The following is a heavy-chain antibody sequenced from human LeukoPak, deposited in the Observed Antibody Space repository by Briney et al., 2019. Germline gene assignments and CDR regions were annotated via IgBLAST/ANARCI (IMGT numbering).Heavy chain of an antibody. J-gene: IGHJ5*02. CDR2: INPSGTGT. CDR1: GYTFTSYD. Sequence: ASVKVSCKASGYTFTSYDINWVRQATGQGLEWMGVINPSGTGTSYAQKFQGRITMSRGTSTSTVYMELSSLRSEDTAFYYCATDHSMANTAWWFDPWGQGTLVTVSS. CDR3: ATDHSMANTAWWFDP. D-gene: IGHD5-24*01. V-gene: IGHV1-46*01.